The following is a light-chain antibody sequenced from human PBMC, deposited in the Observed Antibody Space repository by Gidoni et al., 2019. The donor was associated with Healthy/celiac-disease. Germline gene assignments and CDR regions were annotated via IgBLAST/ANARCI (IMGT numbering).Light chain of an antibody. CDR1: SSNIGAGYD. V-gene: IGLV1-40*01. Sequence: QSVLTQPPSVSGPPGQSVTISCTRSSSNIGAGYDVHWYQQLPGTAPKLLIYGNSKRPSGVPDRFSGSKSGTSASLAITGLQAEDEADYYCQAYDSSLSGTVVFGGGTKLXVL. CDR3: QAYDSSLSGTVV. CDR2: GNS. J-gene: IGLJ2*01.